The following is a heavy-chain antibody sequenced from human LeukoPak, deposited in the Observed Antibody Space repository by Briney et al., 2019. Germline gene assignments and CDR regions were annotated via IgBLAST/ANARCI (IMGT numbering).Heavy chain of an antibody. CDR2: IKSKADGGTT. J-gene: IGHJ3*02. V-gene: IGHV3-15*01. CDR3: TTVKEANDAFDI. CDR1: GFTFINAW. Sequence: PGGSLRLACSASGFTFINAWMTWVRQAPGKGLEWVGRIKSKADGGTTDYAAPVKGRFTISRDDSKNTLNLQMNSLKTEDTAVYYCTTVKEANDAFDIWGQGTMVTVSP.